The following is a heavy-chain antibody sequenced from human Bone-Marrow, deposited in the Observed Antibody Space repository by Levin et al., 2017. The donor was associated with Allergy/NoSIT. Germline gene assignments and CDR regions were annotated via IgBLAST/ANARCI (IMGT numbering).Heavy chain of an antibody. Sequence: SLKISCTGSGFTFADHAMHWVRRRPGKGLEWVSEITWNSHTINYADSVKGRFTISRDNAKNSLFLQMNSLRTDDTAFYYCARDRAGAGVLLSFDYWGQGALVTVSS. V-gene: IGHV3-9*01. J-gene: IGHJ4*02. CDR1: GFTFADHA. D-gene: IGHD2-8*02. CDR2: ITWNSHTI. CDR3: ARDRAGAGVLLSFDY.